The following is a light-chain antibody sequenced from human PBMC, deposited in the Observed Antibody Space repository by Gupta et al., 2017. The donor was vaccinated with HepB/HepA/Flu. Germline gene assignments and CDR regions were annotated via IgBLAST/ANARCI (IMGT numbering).Light chain of an antibody. J-gene: IGLJ2*01. CDR3: QTWVDTGIYVA. CDR1: IGYSNYA. V-gene: IGLV4-69*01. CDR2: VNDDGSH. Sequence: QLALTQSPSASASLGASVKLTCTLSIGYSNYAIAWHQHQAEKGPRFLMKVNDDGSHNKGDGIPDRFSGSGSGTERYLTISSLQSEDEADYYCQTWVDTGIYVAFGGGTKLTVL.